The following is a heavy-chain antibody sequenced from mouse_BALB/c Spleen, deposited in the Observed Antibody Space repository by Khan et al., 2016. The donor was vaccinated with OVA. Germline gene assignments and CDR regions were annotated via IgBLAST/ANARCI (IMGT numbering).Heavy chain of an antibody. Sequence: EVQLQESGPGLVKPSQSLSLTCTVTGYSITSDYAWNWIRQFPGNKLEWMGYINYSGSTSYHPSLKSRISITRDTSKNQFFLQLNSVTTEDTATLYCARGVRLTYWGQGTLVTVSA. J-gene: IGHJ3*01. CDR2: INYSGST. V-gene: IGHV3-2*02. CDR3: ARGVRLTY. D-gene: IGHD2-14*01. CDR1: GYSITSDYA.